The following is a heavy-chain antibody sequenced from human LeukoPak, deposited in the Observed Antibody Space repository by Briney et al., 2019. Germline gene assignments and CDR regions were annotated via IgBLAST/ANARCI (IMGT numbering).Heavy chain of an antibody. D-gene: IGHD6-13*01. CDR2: INAGNGNT. CDR1: GYTFTSYA. V-gene: IGHV1-3*01. Sequence: ASVKVSCKASGYTFTSYAMHWVRQAPGQRLEWMGWINAGNGNTKYSQKFQGRVTITRDTSASTAYMELSSLRSEDTAVYYCARALRGRTYSSSFYYYYMDVWGKGTTVTVSS. CDR3: ARALRGRTYSSSFYYYYMDV. J-gene: IGHJ6*03.